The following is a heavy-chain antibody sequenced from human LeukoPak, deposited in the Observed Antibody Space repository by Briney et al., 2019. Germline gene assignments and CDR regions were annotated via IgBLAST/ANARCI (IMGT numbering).Heavy chain of an antibody. CDR1: GFTFSNYA. V-gene: IGHV3-30*04. Sequence: GGSLRLSCAASGFTFSNYAIHWVRQAPGKGLEWVAVISYDGSNKYYADSVKGRFTIYRDNSKNTLYLQMNSLIAEDTAVYYCARDISMVRVNWFDPWGQGTLVTVSS. D-gene: IGHD3-10*01. CDR3: ARDISMVRVNWFDP. J-gene: IGHJ5*02. CDR2: ISYDGSNK.